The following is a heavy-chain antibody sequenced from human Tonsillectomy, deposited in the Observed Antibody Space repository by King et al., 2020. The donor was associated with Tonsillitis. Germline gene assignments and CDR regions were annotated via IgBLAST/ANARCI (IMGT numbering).Heavy chain of an antibody. D-gene: IGHD1-14*01. V-gene: IGHV3-23*04. Sequence: VQLVESGRGLVQPGGSLRLSCAASGFTFSNYAMSWVRQAPGKGLEWVSGISGSGGSTYYVDSVKGRFTISRDNSKNTLYLQMKSLRAEDTAVYYCANALQPNRDWYFDLWGRGTLVTVSS. CDR2: ISGSGGST. J-gene: IGHJ2*01. CDR3: ANALQPNRDWYFDL. CDR1: GFTFSNYA.